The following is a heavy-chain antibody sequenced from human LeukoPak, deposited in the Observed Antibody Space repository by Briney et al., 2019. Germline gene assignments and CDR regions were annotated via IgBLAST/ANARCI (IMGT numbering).Heavy chain of an antibody. CDR2: IYYSGST. V-gene: IGHV4-59*01. J-gene: IGHJ2*01. CDR1: GGSISSYY. D-gene: IGHD3-22*01. CDR3: ARDKSVYYDSSGYYQGYWYFDL. Sequence: SETLSLTCTVSGGSISSYYWSWIRQPPGKGLEWIGYIYYSGSTIYNPSLKSRVTISVDTSKNQFSLKLSSVTAADTAVYYCARDKSVYYDSSGYYQGYWYFDLWGRGTLVTVSS.